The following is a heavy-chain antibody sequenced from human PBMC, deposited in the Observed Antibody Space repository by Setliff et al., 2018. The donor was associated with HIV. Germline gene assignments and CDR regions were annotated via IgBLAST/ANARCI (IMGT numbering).Heavy chain of an antibody. J-gene: IGHJ4*02. V-gene: IGHV4-4*07. Sequence: SETLSLTCTVSGASVSTYYWSWIRQPAGKGLEWIGRIYGSGTINYNPYLKSRVIMSVDTSKNVFSLKLTSLTAADTAVYYCVRGHDILEPSGPFDYWGQGTLVTVSS. CDR2: IYGSGTI. CDR3: VRGHDILEPSGPFDY. D-gene: IGHD6-19*01. CDR1: GASVSTYY.